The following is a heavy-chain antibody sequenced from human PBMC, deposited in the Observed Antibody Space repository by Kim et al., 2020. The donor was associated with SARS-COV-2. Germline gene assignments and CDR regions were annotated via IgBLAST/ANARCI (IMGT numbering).Heavy chain of an antibody. CDR1: GYTFTTFA. V-gene: IGHV1-3*01. J-gene: IGHJ4*02. Sequence: ASVKVSCKASGYTFTTFALYWVRRAPGQRLEWMGWVNGGNGNTRYSQKFQGRVSITRDTSATTAYLELSGLISEDTAVYYCAREAVAGSFDYWGQGTLVPSPQ. CDR2: VNGGNGNT. CDR3: AREAVAGSFDY. D-gene: IGHD6-19*01.